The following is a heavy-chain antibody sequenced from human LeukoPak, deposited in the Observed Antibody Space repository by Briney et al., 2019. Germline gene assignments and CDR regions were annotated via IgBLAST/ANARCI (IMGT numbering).Heavy chain of an antibody. Sequence: ASVKVSCKVSGYTLTELSMHWVRQAPGKGLEWMGGFDPEDGETIYAQKFQGRVTMTEDTSTDTAYMELSSLRSEDTAVYYCATGCRGWYGQYNWFDPWGQGTLVTVSS. D-gene: IGHD6-19*01. CDR2: FDPEDGET. CDR3: ATGCRGWYGQYNWFDP. V-gene: IGHV1-24*01. J-gene: IGHJ5*02. CDR1: GYTLTELS.